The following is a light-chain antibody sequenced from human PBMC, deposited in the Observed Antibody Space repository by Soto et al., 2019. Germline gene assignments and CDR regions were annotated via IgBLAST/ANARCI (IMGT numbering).Light chain of an antibody. CDR1: RSISTW. CDR3: QQYNTYPLT. V-gene: IGKV1-5*03. Sequence: DIQMTQSPSTLAASVGDRVTITCRASRSISTWLAWYQQKPGKAPKLLIYKASTLDSGVPSSFSGSGSGTEFTLTISSLQPDDFAAYYCQQYNTYPLTFGGGTKVEIK. CDR2: KAS. J-gene: IGKJ4*01.